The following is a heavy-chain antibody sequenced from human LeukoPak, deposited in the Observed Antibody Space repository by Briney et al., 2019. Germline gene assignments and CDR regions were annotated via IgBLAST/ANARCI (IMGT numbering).Heavy chain of an antibody. CDR1: GYTFTSYA. CDR2: INTNTGNP. D-gene: IGHD2-21*02. CDR3: ARVVGCGGDCYSGISDY. V-gene: IGHV7-4-1*02. J-gene: IGHJ4*02. Sequence: ASVKVSCKAPGYTFTSYAMNWVRQAPGQGLEWMGRINTNTGNPTYAQGFTGRFVFSLDTSVSTAYLQISSLKAEDTAVYYCARVVGCGGDCYSGISDYWGQGTLVTVSS.